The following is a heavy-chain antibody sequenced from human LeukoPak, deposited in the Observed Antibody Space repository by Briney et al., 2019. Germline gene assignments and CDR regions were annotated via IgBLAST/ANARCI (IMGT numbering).Heavy chain of an antibody. CDR3: AKAVVGATPRGAFDI. V-gene: IGHV3-9*01. Sequence: PGRSLRLPCAASGFTFDDSAMHWVRQAPGKGLEWVSGISWNSDNTGYADSVKGRFIISRDNAENSLYLQMNSLRSEDTAFYFCAKAVVGATPRGAFDIWGQGTRVTVSS. J-gene: IGHJ3*02. CDR1: GFTFDDSA. CDR2: ISWNSDNT. D-gene: IGHD1-26*01.